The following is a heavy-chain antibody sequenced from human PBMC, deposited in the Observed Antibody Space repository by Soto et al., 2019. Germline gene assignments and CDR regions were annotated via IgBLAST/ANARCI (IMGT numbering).Heavy chain of an antibody. V-gene: IGHV1-8*01. D-gene: IGHD3-10*01. CDR2: MNPNSGNT. CDR1: GYTFTSYD. J-gene: IGHJ5*02. Sequence: ASVKVSCKASGYTFTSYDINWVRQATGQGLEWMGWMNPNSGNTGYAQKFQGRVTMTRNTSISTAYMELSSLRSEDTAVYYCARGRKARITMVRGVIKCSVPCGQGPLVTLSS. CDR3: ARGRKARITMVRGVIKCSVP.